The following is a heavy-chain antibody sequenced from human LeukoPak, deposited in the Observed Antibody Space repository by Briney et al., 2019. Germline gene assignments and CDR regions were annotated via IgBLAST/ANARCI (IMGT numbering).Heavy chain of an antibody. D-gene: IGHD3-3*01. V-gene: IGHV3-7*03. J-gene: IGHJ4*02. CDR1: GFTFGKYW. Sequence: GGSLRLSCVASGFTFGKYWMSWVRQAPGKGLEWVANIKLDGSEKNYVDSVKGRFTISRDNTKNSLYLQMNSPRAEDTAVFYCARDQYDTWSRRGNFDSWGQGTLVIVSS. CDR2: IKLDGSEK. CDR3: ARDQYDTWSRRGNFDS.